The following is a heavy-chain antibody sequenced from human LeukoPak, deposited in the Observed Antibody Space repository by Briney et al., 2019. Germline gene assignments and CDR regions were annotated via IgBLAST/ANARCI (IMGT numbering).Heavy chain of an antibody. Sequence: ASVKVSCKASGGTFSSYAISWVRQAPGQGLGWMGGIIPIFGTANYAQKFQGRVTITADESTSTAYMELSSLRSEDTAVYYCARAVAGIQSYFDYWGQGTLVTVSS. CDR3: ARAVAGIQSYFDY. J-gene: IGHJ4*02. CDR2: IIPIFGTA. V-gene: IGHV1-69*13. D-gene: IGHD6-19*01. CDR1: GGTFSSYA.